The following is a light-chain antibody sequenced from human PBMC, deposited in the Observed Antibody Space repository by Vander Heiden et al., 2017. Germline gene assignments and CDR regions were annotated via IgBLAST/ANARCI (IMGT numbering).Light chain of an antibody. CDR3: QQYNNWPPWT. CDR1: QSVSSN. Sequence: PATLSVSPGERATLSCRASQSVSSNVAWYQQKPGQAPRLLIDGASTRATGIPARFSGSGSGTEFTLTISSLQSEDFAVYYCQQYNNWPPWTFGQGTKVEIK. V-gene: IGKV3-15*01. CDR2: GAS. J-gene: IGKJ1*01.